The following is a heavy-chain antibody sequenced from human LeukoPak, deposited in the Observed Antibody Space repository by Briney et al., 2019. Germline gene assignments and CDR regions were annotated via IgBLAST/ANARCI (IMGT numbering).Heavy chain of an antibody. V-gene: IGHV3-23*01. CDR3: AKYSSSSNYYYGMDV. CDR2: VSGMGTNT. Sequence: GGSLRLSCAAAGFTFSSYVMTWVRQAPGKGLEWVSSVSGMGTNTYYADSVKGRFTISRDNSRNTLYLQMNSLRAEDTAVYYCAKYSSSSNYYYGMDVWGQGTTITVSS. D-gene: IGHD6-6*01. CDR1: GFTFSSYV. J-gene: IGHJ6*02.